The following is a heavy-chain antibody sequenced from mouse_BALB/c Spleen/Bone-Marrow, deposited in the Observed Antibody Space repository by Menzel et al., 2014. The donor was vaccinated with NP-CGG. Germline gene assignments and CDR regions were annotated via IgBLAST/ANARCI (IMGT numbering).Heavy chain of an antibody. CDR3: ARLLLRFYALDY. CDR2: INPSNGRT. D-gene: IGHD1-1*01. V-gene: IGHV1S81*02. Sequence: QVQLQQSGAELVKPGASVKLPCKASGYTFTSYWMHWVKQRPGQGLEWIGEINPSNGRTNYNEKFKSKATLTVDKSSSTAYMQLSSLTSEDSAVYYCARLLLRFYALDYWGQGTSVPVSS. J-gene: IGHJ4*01. CDR1: GYTFTSYW.